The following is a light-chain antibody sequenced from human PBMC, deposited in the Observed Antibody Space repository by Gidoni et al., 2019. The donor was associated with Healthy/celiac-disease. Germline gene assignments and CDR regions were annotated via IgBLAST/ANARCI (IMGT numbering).Light chain of an antibody. CDR3: QQYGSSPYT. CDR2: GAS. Sequence: VLTQSPGTLSLSPGERATLSCRASQSVSSSYLAWYQQKPGQAPRLLIYGASSRATCIPDRFSGSGSGTDFTLTISRLEPEDFAVYYCQQYGSSPYTFAPGTKLEIK. CDR1: QSVSSSY. V-gene: IGKV3-20*01. J-gene: IGKJ2*01.